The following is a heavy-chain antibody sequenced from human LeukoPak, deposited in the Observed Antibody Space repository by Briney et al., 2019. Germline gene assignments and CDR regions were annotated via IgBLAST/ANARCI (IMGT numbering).Heavy chain of an antibody. V-gene: IGHV4-59*01. D-gene: IGHD3-3*01. J-gene: IGHJ4*02. CDR1: GGSISSYY. CDR2: IYYSGGT. CDR3: ARGGITILQY. Sequence: PSETLSLTCTVSGGSISSYYWSWIRQPPGKGLEWIGYIYYSGGTNYNPSLKSRVTISVDTSKNQFSLKLSSVTAADTAVYYCARGGITILQYWGQGTLVTVSS.